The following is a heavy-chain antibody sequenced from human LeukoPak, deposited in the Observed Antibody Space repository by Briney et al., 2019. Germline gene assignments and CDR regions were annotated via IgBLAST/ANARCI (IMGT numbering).Heavy chain of an antibody. J-gene: IGHJ4*02. CDR1: RFTFNNYA. CDR3: AREYCGGECYSGFDY. V-gene: IGHV3-30*04. CDR2: LSNAGTYS. D-gene: IGHD2-21*01. Sequence: GGSLRLSCAASRFTFNNYAMHWVRQAPGKGLEWVALLSNAGTYSSYAGSVKGRFTISRDNSRNTLYLQMNGLRTGDTAVYYCAREYCGGECYSGFDYWGQGTLVTVSS.